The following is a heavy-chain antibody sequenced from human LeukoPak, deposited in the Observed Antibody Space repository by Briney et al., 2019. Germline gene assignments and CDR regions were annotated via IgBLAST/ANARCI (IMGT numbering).Heavy chain of an antibody. Sequence: PSETLSLTCTVSGGSISSYYWSCIRQPPGKGLEWIGYIYYSGSTNYNPSLKSRVTISVDTSKNQFSLKLSSVTAADTAVYYCAAHYYDSSGYYYSGYWGQGTLVTVSS. CDR3: AAHYYDSSGYYYSGY. J-gene: IGHJ4*02. V-gene: IGHV4-59*01. CDR1: GGSISSYY. D-gene: IGHD3-22*01. CDR2: IYYSGST.